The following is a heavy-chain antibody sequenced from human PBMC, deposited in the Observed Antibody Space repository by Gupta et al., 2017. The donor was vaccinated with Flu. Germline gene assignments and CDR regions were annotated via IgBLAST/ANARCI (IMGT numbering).Heavy chain of an antibody. V-gene: IGHV3-9*01. Sequence: EVQLVESAGDLVHPGKSLRLSCTASGFAFEDLLMHGVRQVPGTGLEWVSGISWNSGNMVYAASVKGRFTISRDNAKKSLYLQMDSLRPEDTALYYCAMVDTFGPYYWGQGTRVTGSS. D-gene: IGHD3-16*01. CDR2: ISWNSGNM. J-gene: IGHJ4*02. CDR1: GFAFEDLL. CDR3: AMVDTFGPYY.